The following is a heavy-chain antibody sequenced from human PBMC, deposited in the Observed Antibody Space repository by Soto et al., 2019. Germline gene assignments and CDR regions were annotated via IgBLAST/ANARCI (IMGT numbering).Heavy chain of an antibody. V-gene: IGHV7-4-1*01. D-gene: IGHD2-2*01. CDR2: INTNTGNP. CDR1: GYTFTSYA. CDR3: ARTLRSSTSLFP. Sequence: ASVKVSCKASGYTFTSYAMNWVRQAPGQGLEWMGWINTNTGNPTYAQGFTGRFVFPLDTSVSTAYLQLCSLKAEDTAVYYCARTLRSSTSLFPWGQGTLVTVSS. J-gene: IGHJ5*02.